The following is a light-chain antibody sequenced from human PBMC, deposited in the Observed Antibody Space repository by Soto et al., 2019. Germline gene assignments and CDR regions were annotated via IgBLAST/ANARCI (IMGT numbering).Light chain of an antibody. CDR2: AAS. CDR3: QQSYSTPWT. V-gene: IGKV1-39*01. Sequence: DIPMTQSPSSLSASVGDRVTITCRASQSISSYLNWYQQKPVKAPKLLIYAASSLPSGVPSRFSGSGSGTDFTLTISSLQPEDFATYYCQQSYSTPWTFGQGTKVDIK. CDR1: QSISSY. J-gene: IGKJ1*01.